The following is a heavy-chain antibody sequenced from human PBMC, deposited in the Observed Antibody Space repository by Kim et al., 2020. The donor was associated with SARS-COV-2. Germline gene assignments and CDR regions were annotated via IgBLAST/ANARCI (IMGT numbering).Heavy chain of an antibody. CDR1: GFTFDDYA. V-gene: IGHV3-9*01. CDR2: ISWNSGSI. J-gene: IGHJ6*02. Sequence: GGSLRLSCAASGFTFDDYAMHWVRQAPGKGLEWVSGISWNSGSIGYADSVKGRFTISRDNAKNSLYLQMNSLRAEDTALYYCAKDIGQLERPVPDYYYYYGMDVWGQGTTVTVSS. D-gene: IGHD1-1*01. CDR3: AKDIGQLERPVPDYYYYYGMDV.